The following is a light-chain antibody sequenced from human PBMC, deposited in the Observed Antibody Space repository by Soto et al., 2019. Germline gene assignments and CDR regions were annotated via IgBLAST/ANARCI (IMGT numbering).Light chain of an antibody. J-gene: IGKJ3*01. CDR2: AAS. CDR3: QQYYSYSVT. CDR1: QGISSY. Sequence: AIRMTQSPSSFSASTGDRVTITCRASQGISSYLAWYQQKPGKAPKLLIYAASTLQSGVPSRLSGSGSGTDFTLTISCLQSEDFATYYCQQYYSYSVTFGPGTKVDIK. V-gene: IGKV1-8*01.